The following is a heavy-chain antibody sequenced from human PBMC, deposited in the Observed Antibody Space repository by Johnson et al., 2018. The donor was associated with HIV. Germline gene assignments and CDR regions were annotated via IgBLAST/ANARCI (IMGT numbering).Heavy chain of an antibody. V-gene: IGHV3-33*06. Sequence: QVQLVESGGGLAKPAWSPRLSCAASQFTFSSYGMHWVRQAPGKGLEWVAVIWYDGSNEHYADSVKGRFTISRDNSKNTLYLQMSSLRAEDTAVYYCAKSPGKDHGGNSGAFHIWGQGTMVTVSS. J-gene: IGHJ3*02. CDR1: QFTFSSYG. D-gene: IGHD4-23*01. CDR2: IWYDGSNE. CDR3: AKSPGKDHGGNSGAFHI.